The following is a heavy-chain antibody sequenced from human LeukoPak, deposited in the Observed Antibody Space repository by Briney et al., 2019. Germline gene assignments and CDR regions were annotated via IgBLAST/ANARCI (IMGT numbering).Heavy chain of an antibody. CDR3: ARGRGYLYGDYGYFDY. D-gene: IGHD4-17*01. CDR1: GYSFTSYW. V-gene: IGHV5-51*01. CDR2: IYPGDSDT. Sequence: GESLKISCKGSGYSFTSYWIGWVRQMPGKGLEWMGIIYPGDSDTRYSPSFQGQVTISADKSISTAYLQWSSLKPSDTAMYYCARGRGYLYGDYGYFDYWGQGTLVTVSS. J-gene: IGHJ4*02.